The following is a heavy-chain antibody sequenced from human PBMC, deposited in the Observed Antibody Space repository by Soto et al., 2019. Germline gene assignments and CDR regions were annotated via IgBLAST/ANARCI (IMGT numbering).Heavy chain of an antibody. CDR1: GGTFSSYT. Sequence: QVQLVQSGAEVKKPGSSVEVSCKASGGTFSSYTISWVRQAPGQGLEWMGRIIPFLGIANYAQKFQGRATITADKSTSTAYMELSSLRSEDTAVYHCARDSGGSYYYWGQGTLVTVSS. CDR2: IIPFLGIA. D-gene: IGHD1-26*01. CDR3: ARDSGGSYYY. J-gene: IGHJ4*02. V-gene: IGHV1-69*08.